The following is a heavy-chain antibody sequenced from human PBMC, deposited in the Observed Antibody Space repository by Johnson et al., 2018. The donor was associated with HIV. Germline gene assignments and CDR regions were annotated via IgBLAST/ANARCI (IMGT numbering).Heavy chain of an antibody. CDR2: ISWNSGSI. CDR3: AKDLPGYSSNWYGAFDI. J-gene: IGHJ3*02. D-gene: IGHD6-13*01. CDR1: GFTFADYA. V-gene: IGHV3-9*01. Sequence: VQLVESGGGLVQPGRSLRLSCAASGFTFADYAMHWVRQGPGKGLAWVSGISWNSGSIGYADSVKGRFTISRDNAKNSLYLQMNSLRAEDTALYYCAKDLPGYSSNWYGAFDIWGQGTMVTVSS.